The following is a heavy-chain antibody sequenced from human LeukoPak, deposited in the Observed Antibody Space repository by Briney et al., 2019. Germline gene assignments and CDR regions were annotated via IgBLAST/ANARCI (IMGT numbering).Heavy chain of an antibody. Sequence: GGSLRLSCAASGFTFSSYSMNWVRQAPGKGLEWVSSISSSSSYIYYADSVKGRFTISKDNSKNTLYLQMNSLRAEDTAVYYCARGVGATFAGSWGYYFDYWGQGTLVTVSS. D-gene: IGHD1-26*01. V-gene: IGHV3-21*01. CDR2: ISSSSSYI. CDR3: ARGVGATFAGSWGYYFDY. J-gene: IGHJ4*02. CDR1: GFTFSSYS.